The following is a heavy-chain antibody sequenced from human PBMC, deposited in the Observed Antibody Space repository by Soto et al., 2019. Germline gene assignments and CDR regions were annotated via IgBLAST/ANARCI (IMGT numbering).Heavy chain of an antibody. CDR2: ISWNSGSI. V-gene: IGHV3-9*01. D-gene: IGHD4-17*01. Sequence: EVQLVESGGGLVQPGRSLRLSCAASGFTFDDYAMHWVRQAPGKGLEWVSGISWNSGSIGYADSVKGRFTISRDNAKNSLYLQMNSLRAEDTALYYCAKVGGVTTWYYFDYWGQGTLVTVSS. CDR3: AKVGGVTTWYYFDY. J-gene: IGHJ4*02. CDR1: GFTFDDYA.